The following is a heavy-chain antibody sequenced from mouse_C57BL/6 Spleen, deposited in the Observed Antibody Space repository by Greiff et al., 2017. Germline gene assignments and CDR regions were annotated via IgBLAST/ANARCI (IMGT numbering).Heavy chain of an antibody. V-gene: IGHV1-69*01. CDR1: GYTFTSYW. CDR3: ARWGTTVVAYYAMDY. D-gene: IGHD1-1*01. CDR2: IDPSDSYT. Sequence: QVQLQQPGAELVMPGASVKLSCKASGYTFTSYWMHWVKQRPGQGLEWIGEIDPSDSYTNYNQKFKGKSTLTVDKSSSTAYMQLSSLTSKDSAVYYCARWGTTVVAYYAMDYWGKGTSVTVSS. J-gene: IGHJ4*01.